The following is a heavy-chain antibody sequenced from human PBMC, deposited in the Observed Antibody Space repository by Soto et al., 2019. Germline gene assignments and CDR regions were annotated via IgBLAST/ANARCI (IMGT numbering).Heavy chain of an antibody. CDR3: AKDEGNGNYRPYYYYGMDV. J-gene: IGHJ6*02. D-gene: IGHD4-17*01. CDR1: GFTFSTYD. Sequence: QVQLVESGGGVVQPGRSLRLSCAASGFTFSTYDMHWVRQAPGKGLEWVAVISDDGSNKYHADSVKGRFTISRDNPKNTLYLQINSLRVEDTAVYFCAKDEGNGNYRPYYYYGMDVWGQGTTVNVSS. V-gene: IGHV3-30*18. CDR2: ISDDGSNK.